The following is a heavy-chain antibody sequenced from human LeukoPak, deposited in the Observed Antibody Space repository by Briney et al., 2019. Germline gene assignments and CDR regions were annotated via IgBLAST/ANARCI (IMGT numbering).Heavy chain of an antibody. CDR2: INHSGST. V-gene: IGHV4-34*01. D-gene: IGHD6-13*01. CDR3: AREEVMAAAGIGEPFDY. CDR1: GGSFSGYY. Sequence: NPSETLSLTCAVYGGSFSGYYWSWIRQPPGKGLEWIGEINHSGSTNYNPSLKSRVTISVDTSKNQFSLQLNSVTPEDTAVYYCAREEVMAAAGIGEPFDYWGQGTLVTVSS. J-gene: IGHJ4*02.